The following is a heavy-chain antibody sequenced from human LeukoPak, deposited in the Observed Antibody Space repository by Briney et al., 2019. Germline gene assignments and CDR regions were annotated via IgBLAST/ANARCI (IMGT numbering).Heavy chain of an antibody. D-gene: IGHD2-2*01. Sequence: PGGSLRLSCAVSGFTVSGNYMSWVRQAPGKGLEWVSVMYSTGSTDYADSVKGRFTIFRDNSKNTLYLQMNNLRAEDTAVHYCAREGGPYSSTLRGQWGQGTLVTVSS. CDR1: GFTVSGNY. CDR3: AREGGPYSSTLRGQ. V-gene: IGHV3-53*01. CDR2: MYSTGST. J-gene: IGHJ4*02.